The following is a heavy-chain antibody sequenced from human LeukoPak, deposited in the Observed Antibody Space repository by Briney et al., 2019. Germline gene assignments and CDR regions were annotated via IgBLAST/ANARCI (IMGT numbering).Heavy chain of an antibody. D-gene: IGHD6-13*01. V-gene: IGHV4-39*07. CDR1: GGSTSSSSYY. Sequence: PSETLSLTCTVSGGSTSSSSYYWGWIRQPPGKGLEWIGSIYYSGSTYYNPSLKSRVTISVDTSKNQFSLKLSSVTAADTAVYYCARANSSSPPRWGQGTLVTVSS. CDR2: IYYSGST. CDR3: ARANSSSPPR. J-gene: IGHJ4*02.